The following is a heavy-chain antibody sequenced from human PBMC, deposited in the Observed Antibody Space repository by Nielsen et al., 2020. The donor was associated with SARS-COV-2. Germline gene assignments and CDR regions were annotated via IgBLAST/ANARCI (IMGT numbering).Heavy chain of an antibody. J-gene: IGHJ4*02. CDR1: GFTFDDYA. CDR2: ISWNSGSI. V-gene: IGHV3-9*01. D-gene: IGHD6-19*01. CDR3: AKDLGIAVGGAGY. Sequence: SLKISCAASGFTFDDYAMHWVRQAPGKGLEWVSGISWNSGSIGYADSVKDRFTISRDNAKNSLYLQMNSLRAEDTALYYCAKDLGIAVGGAGYWGQGTLVTVSS.